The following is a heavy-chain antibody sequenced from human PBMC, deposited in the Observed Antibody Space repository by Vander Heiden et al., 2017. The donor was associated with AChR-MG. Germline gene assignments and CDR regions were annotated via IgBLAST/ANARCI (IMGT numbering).Heavy chain of an antibody. Sequence: EVQLLESGGGLVQPGGSLRLSCAASGFTFSTYAMSWVRQAPGKGLEWVSTISGSGGNRFHADSVKGRLTVSRDNSKNTLYLQMDSLRAEDTAVYYCAKALGSPRGAFDFWGQGTLVTVSS. CDR2: ISGSGGNR. V-gene: IGHV3-23*01. CDR1: GFTFSTYA. CDR3: AKALGSPRGAFDF. D-gene: IGHD7-27*01. J-gene: IGHJ3*01.